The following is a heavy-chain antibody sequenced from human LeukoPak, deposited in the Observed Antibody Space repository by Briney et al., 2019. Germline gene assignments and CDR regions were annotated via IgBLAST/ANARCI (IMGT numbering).Heavy chain of an antibody. CDR2: IKQDGSVN. CDR1: GFTFSAYW. J-gene: IGHJ4*02. CDR3: ARDFMAPLRYFDWLPLDY. V-gene: IGHV3-7*01. Sequence: GGSLRLSCAASGFTFSAYWMSWARQAPGKGLEWVANIKQDGSVNQYVDSVKGRFTISRDNAKNSLYLQMNSLRAEDTAVYYCARDFMAPLRYFDWLPLDYWGQGTLVTVSS. D-gene: IGHD3-9*01.